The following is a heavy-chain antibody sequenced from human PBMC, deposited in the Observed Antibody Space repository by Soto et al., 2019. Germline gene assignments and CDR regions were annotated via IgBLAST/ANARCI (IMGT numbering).Heavy chain of an antibody. D-gene: IGHD6-6*01. V-gene: IGHV4-39*01. CDR2: VHDTGTT. CDR3: ARGLSSPSAAGG. Sequence: QLQLQESGPGLVKPSETLSLTCAVSGGSVSSGGNYWGWIRQAPGKGLESIGSVHDTGTTHYNPSLTSRVTLSVDTSKNQLSLNVNSVTAADTAVYYCARGLSSPSAAGGWGQGTRVTVSS. J-gene: IGHJ4*02. CDR1: GGSVSSGGNY.